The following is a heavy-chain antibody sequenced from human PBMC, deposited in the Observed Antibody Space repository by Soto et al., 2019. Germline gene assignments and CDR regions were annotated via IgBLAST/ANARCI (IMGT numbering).Heavy chain of an antibody. V-gene: IGHV1-2*04. CDR3: ARDSLLTGTDNHAFDI. Sequence: VSVKVSCKASGYTFTGYYMHWVRQAPGQGLEWMGWINPNSGGTNYAQKFQGWVTMTRDTSISTAYMELSRLRSDDTAVYYCARDSLLTGTDNHAFDIWGQGTMVTVSS. CDR2: INPNSGGT. D-gene: IGHD1-7*01. J-gene: IGHJ3*02. CDR1: GYTFTGYY.